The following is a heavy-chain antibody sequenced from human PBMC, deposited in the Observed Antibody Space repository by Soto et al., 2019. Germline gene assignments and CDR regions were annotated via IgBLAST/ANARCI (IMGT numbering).Heavy chain of an antibody. CDR3: ATTNIVVVPAAMGGGSSFDY. D-gene: IGHD2-2*01. CDR2: ISAYNGNT. CDR1: GYTFTSYG. J-gene: IGHJ4*02. V-gene: IGHV1-18*01. Sequence: QVRLVQSGAEVKKPGASVKVSCKASGYTFTSYGISWVRQAPGQGLEWMGWISAYNGNTNYAQKLQGRVTMTTDTSTSTAYMELRSLRSDDTAVYYCATTNIVVVPAAMGGGSSFDYWGQGTLVTVSS.